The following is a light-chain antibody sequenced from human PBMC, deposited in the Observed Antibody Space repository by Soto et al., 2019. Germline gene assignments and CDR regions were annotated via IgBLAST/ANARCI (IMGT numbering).Light chain of an antibody. CDR3: QQSYSIPRT. Sequence: DIQLTQSPSSQSASVGDTVTITCRASQSVSNHLNWYQQKPGEAPKLLLYAASTLRSGVPSRFSGTGSGTDFTLTISGLQPDYFGTYFCQQSYSIPRTFGQGTKL. J-gene: IGKJ2*01. CDR2: AAS. V-gene: IGKV1-39*01. CDR1: QSVSNH.